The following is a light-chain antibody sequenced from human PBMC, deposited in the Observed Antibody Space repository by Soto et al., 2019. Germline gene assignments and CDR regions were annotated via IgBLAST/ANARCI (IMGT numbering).Light chain of an antibody. CDR2: GAS. Sequence: EIVLTQSPGTLSLSPGERATLSCRASQTVGNNYVAWYQQIRGQTPRLLIYGASNRATGIPDRISGSGSGTDVTLTISRLEPEDFAVYYCQQYASSPLTFGGGTKVEIK. CDR3: QQYASSPLT. CDR1: QTVGNNY. V-gene: IGKV3-20*01. J-gene: IGKJ4*01.